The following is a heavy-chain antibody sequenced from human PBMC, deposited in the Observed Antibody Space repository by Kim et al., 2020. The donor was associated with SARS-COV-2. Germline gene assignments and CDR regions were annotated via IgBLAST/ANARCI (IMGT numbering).Heavy chain of an antibody. CDR3: ARSAINWEPRIDS. J-gene: IGHJ4*02. CDR2: ISYDGSKR. CDR1: GFILSNYA. Sequence: GGSLRLSCAASGFILSNYAMHWVRQAPGKGLEWVAVISYDGSKRYYADSVKGRFTISRDNSKSTLSLQMNSLRGEDTAVYYCARSAINWEPRIDSWGQGTQLTVSS. V-gene: IGHV3-30*04. D-gene: IGHD5-12*01.